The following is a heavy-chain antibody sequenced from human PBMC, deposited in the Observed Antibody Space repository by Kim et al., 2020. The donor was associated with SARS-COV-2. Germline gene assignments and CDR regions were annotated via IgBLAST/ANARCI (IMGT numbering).Heavy chain of an antibody. CDR2: ISYDGSNK. J-gene: IGHJ4*02. D-gene: IGHD1-1*01. V-gene: IGHV3-30*18. Sequence: GGSLRLSCAASGFTFSSYGMHWVRQAPGKGLEWVAVISYDGSNKYYADSVKGRFTISRDNSKNTLYLQMNSLRAEDTAVYYCAKDRAGTTLDYWGQGTLVTVSS. CDR1: GFTFSSYG. CDR3: AKDRAGTTLDY.